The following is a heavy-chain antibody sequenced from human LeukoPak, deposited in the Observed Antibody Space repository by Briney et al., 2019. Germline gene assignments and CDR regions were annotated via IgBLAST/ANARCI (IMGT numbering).Heavy chain of an antibody. Sequence: GGSRRLSCAASGFTFDDYGMSWVRQAPGKGLEWVSGINWNGGSTGYADSVKGRFTISRDNAKNTVYLQMNSLRAEDTAVYYCVRDWGYDSSGYWQKYFDTWGQGTLVTVSS. D-gene: IGHD3-22*01. CDR1: GFTFDDYG. CDR2: INWNGGST. V-gene: IGHV3-20*04. CDR3: VRDWGYDSSGYWQKYFDT. J-gene: IGHJ4*02.